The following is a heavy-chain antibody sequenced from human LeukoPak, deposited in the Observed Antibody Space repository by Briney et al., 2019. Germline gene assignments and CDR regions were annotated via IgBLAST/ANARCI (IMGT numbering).Heavy chain of an antibody. CDR3: AKESMDGSDTALYFDY. V-gene: IGHV3-11*01. Sequence: GGSLRLSCAASGFTLSNYWMHWIRQAPGKGLEWVSYISSSGSTIYYADSVKGRFTISRDNAKNSLYLQMNSLRAEDTAVYYCAKESMDGSDTALYFDYWGQGTLVTVSS. D-gene: IGHD5-18*01. J-gene: IGHJ4*02. CDR1: GFTLSNYW. CDR2: ISSSGSTI.